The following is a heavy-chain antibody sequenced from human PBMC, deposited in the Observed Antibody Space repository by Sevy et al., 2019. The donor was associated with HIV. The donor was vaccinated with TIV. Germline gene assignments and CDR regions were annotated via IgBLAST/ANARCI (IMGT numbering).Heavy chain of an antibody. Sequence: GGSLRLSCTASGFSFSGYAMHWVRQAPGKGLEWVALISYAGSNKFYTDSVKGRFTISRDNSKNTLYLQMNSLRTEDTAVYYCVHDSGYCSSAKCYSSIYCLDWGQGSLVTVSS. CDR3: VHDSGYCSSAKCYSSIYCLD. D-gene: IGHD2-2*02. J-gene: IGHJ1*01. CDR2: ISYAGSNK. CDR1: GFSFSGYA. V-gene: IGHV3-30*04.